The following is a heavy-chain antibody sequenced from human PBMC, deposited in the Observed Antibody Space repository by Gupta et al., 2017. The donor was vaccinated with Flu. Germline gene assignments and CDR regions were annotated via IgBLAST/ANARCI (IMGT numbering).Heavy chain of an antibody. D-gene: IGHD4/OR15-4a*01. Sequence: QVQLQQSGPGLVKPSQTLSLTCAISGDSVSSTSVAWNWIRQSPSRGLEWLGRAYRGNREYVESVKSRIIITSDPSENHFSLQLNSLTPEDTAVYYCARGASSTFDYWGQGTPVTVSS. CDR2: AYRGNR. CDR3: ARGASSTFDY. J-gene: IGHJ4*02. V-gene: IGHV6-1*01. CDR1: GDSVSSTSVA.